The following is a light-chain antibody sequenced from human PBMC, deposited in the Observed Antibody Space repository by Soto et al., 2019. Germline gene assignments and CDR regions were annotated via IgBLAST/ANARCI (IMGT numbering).Light chain of an antibody. CDR3: QHYDSYSGT. V-gene: IGKV1-5*03. Sequence: DIQMTQSPSTLSASVGDRVTITCRASQSINSWLAWYQQKPGKAPRLLIDRASSLEGGVPSRFSGSGSGAEFTLTISSLQPDDFATYYCQHYDSYSGTFGPGTKVDIK. CDR1: QSINSW. CDR2: RAS. J-gene: IGKJ3*01.